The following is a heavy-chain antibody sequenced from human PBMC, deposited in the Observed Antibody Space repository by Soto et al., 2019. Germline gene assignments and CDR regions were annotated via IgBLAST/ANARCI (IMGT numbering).Heavy chain of an antibody. Sequence: NPSETLSLTCTVSGGSIRSGSHYWSWIRQHPGKGLEWIGYIYYSGSTYYNPSLKSRITISISTSKNQFSLKLTSVTAADTAVYYCAREGGDGIDYWGQGTLVTVS. CDR2: IYYSGST. CDR1: GGSIRSGSHY. D-gene: IGHD3-16*01. V-gene: IGHV4-31*03. CDR3: AREGGDGIDY. J-gene: IGHJ4*02.